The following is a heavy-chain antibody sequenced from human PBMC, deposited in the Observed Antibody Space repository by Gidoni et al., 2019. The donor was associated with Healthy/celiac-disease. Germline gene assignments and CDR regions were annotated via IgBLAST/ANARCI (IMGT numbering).Heavy chain of an antibody. CDR3: ARDSSFKFLSDY. Sequence: EVQLVESGGAWVQLGGSLRPSCAASGCPFSSYSMNWVRQAPGKGLEWFSYISSSSSTIYYADSVKGRFTISRDNAKNSLYLQMNSLRDEDTAVYYCARDSSFKFLSDYWGQGTLVTVSS. CDR1: GCPFSSYS. CDR2: ISSSSSTI. V-gene: IGHV3-48*02. J-gene: IGHJ4*02.